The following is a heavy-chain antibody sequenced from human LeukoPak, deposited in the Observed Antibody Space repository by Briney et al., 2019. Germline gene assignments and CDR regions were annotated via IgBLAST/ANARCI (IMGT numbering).Heavy chain of an antibody. V-gene: IGHV3-21*01. D-gene: IGHD1-26*01. CDR3: AIWKELPPLDY. Sequence: GGSLRLSCTASGFTFSSYSLNWVRQAPGKGLEWVSSVSTGSNYIYYADSVKGRFTISRDNDKNSLYLQMNSLRVEDTAVYYCAIWKELPPLDYWGQGTLVTVSS. CDR2: VSTGSNYI. J-gene: IGHJ4*02. CDR1: GFTFSSYS.